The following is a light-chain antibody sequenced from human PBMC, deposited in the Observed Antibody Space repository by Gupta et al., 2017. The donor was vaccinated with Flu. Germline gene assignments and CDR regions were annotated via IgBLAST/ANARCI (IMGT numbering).Light chain of an antibody. J-gene: IGKJ3*01. Sequence: DIQMTPSPFPLSASVGDRVTITSRASQHISDGLAWYQQKPGKAPKLLIYKASSSESGVPSRFSGSGSGTEFTLTISSLQPDDVATYYCQQYNTYPFTFGPGTQVDVK. V-gene: IGKV1-5*03. CDR2: KAS. CDR1: QHISDG. CDR3: QQYNTYPFT.